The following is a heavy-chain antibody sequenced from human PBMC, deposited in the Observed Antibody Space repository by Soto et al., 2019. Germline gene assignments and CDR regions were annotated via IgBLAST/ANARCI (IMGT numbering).Heavy chain of an antibody. CDR2: IYPGDSDT. J-gene: IGHJ6*02. Sequence: GESLMISCKGSGYSFTSYWIGWVRQMPGKGLEWMGIIYPGDSDTRYSPSLQGQVTISADKSISTAYLQWSRLKASDTAMYYSERRIIADRTDTYYYYYGMDVWGQGITVTVS. V-gene: IGHV5-51*01. CDR3: ERRIIADRTDTYYYYYGMDV. D-gene: IGHD6-6*01. CDR1: GYSFTSYW.